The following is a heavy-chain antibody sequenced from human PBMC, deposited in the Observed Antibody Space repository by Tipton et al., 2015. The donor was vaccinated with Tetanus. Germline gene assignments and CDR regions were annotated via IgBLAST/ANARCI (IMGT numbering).Heavy chain of an antibody. CDR2: IYYSGST. CDR1: GGSISSYY. Sequence: GSLRLSCTVSGGSISSYYWSWIRQPPGKGLEWIGYIYYSGSTNYNPSLKSRVTISVDTSKNQFSLKLSSVTAADTAVDYCARGGRYDYGVQGWFDPWGQGTLVTVSS. CDR3: ARGGRYDYGVQGWFDP. V-gene: IGHV4-59*01. D-gene: IGHD4-17*01. J-gene: IGHJ5*02.